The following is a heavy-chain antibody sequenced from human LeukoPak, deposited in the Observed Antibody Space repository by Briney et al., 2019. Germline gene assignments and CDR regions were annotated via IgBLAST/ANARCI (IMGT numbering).Heavy chain of an antibody. CDR2: ISAYNGNS. J-gene: IGHJ5*02. CDR1: GYTFTSYG. CDR3: AREDRHMNWFDP. Sequence: ASVKVSCKASGYTFTSYGISWVRQAPGQGLEWMGWISAYNGNSNYAQKLQGRVTMTTDTSTSTAYMELRSLRSDDTAVYYCAREDRHMNWFDPWGQGTLVTVSS. V-gene: IGHV1-18*01.